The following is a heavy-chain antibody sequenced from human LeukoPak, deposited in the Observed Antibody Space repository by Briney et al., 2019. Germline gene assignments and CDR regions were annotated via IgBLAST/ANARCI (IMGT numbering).Heavy chain of an antibody. CDR2: ISAYNGDT. D-gene: IGHD2-15*01. Sequence: ASVKVSCKASGYTFTSYGISWVRQAPGQGLEWMGWISAYNGDTNYAQKLQGRVTMTTDTSTSTAYMELRSLRSDDTAVYYCARSWYCSGGSCYGDYWGQGTLVTVSP. V-gene: IGHV1-18*01. CDR3: ARSWYCSGGSCYGDY. J-gene: IGHJ4*02. CDR1: GYTFTSYG.